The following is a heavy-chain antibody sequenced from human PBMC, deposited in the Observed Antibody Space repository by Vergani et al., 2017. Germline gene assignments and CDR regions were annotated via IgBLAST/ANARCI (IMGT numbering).Heavy chain of an antibody. CDR2: ISYDGSNK. Sequence: VQLVESGGGLVQPGGSLRLSCAASGFTFSSYGMHWVRQAPGQGLEWVAVISYDGSNKYYADSVKGRFTISRDNSKNTLYLQMNSLRAEDTAVYYCAKVGYCSSTSCYTDDAFDIWGQGTMVTVSS. D-gene: IGHD2-2*02. CDR1: GFTFSSYG. CDR3: AKVGYCSSTSCYTDDAFDI. V-gene: IGHV3-30*18. J-gene: IGHJ3*02.